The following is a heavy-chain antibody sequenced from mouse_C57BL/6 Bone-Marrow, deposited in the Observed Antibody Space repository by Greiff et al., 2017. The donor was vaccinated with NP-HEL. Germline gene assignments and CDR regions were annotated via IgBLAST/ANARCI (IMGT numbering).Heavy chain of an antibody. D-gene: IGHD1-1*01. CDR3: AWITTVGYFDY. CDR2: INPYNGGT. V-gene: IGHV1-19*01. CDR1: GYTFTDYY. J-gene: IGHJ2*01. Sequence: VQLQQSGPVLVKPGASVKMSCKASGYTFTDYYMNWVKQSHGKSLEWIGVINPYNGGTSYNQKFKGKATLTVDKSSSTAYMELNSLTSEDSAVYYCAWITTVGYFDYWGQGTTLTVSS.